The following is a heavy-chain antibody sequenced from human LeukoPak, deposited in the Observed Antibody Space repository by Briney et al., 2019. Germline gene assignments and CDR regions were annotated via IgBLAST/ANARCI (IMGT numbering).Heavy chain of an antibody. J-gene: IGHJ4*02. CDR1: GYTFTSYF. V-gene: IGHV1-46*01. D-gene: IGHD3-10*01. Sequence: RASVKVSCKASGYTFTSYFMHWVRQAPGQGLEWMGIINARDGSTIYAQRFQGRVTMTRGTSTSTVYMELSSLRSEDTALYYCARDTNSYASGSSFDYWGQGTLVTVSS. CDR3: ARDTNSYASGSSFDY. CDR2: INARDGST.